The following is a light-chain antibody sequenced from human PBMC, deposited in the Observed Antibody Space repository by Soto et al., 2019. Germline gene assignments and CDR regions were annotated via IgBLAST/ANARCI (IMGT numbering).Light chain of an antibody. Sequence: EIVLTQSPGTLSLSPGERATLSCRASQSVTSSYLAWYQQKPGQAPRLLIYGVSSRATGIPDRFSGSGSGTEFTLSISSLEPEDFAVYFCHQYGGSPGAFGQGTKLEIK. CDR3: HQYGGSPGA. CDR2: GVS. V-gene: IGKV3-20*01. J-gene: IGKJ2*01. CDR1: QSVTSSY.